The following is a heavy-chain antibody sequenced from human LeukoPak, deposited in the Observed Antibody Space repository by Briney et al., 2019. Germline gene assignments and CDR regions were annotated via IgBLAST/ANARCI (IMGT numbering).Heavy chain of an antibody. J-gene: IGHJ6*03. CDR1: GGSISSGGYY. V-gene: IGHV4-30-2*01. CDR2: IYHGGST. D-gene: IGHD5-24*01. CDR3: ARGLQDYYYYMDV. Sequence: PSQTLSLTCTVSGGSISSGGYYWSWIRQPPGKGLEWIGYIYHGGSTYYNPSLKSRVTISVDRSKNQFSLKLSSVTAADTAVYYCARGLQDYYYYMDVWGKGTTVTVSS.